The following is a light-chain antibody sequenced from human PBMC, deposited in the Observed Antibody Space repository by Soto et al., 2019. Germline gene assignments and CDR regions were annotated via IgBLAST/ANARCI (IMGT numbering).Light chain of an antibody. CDR1: QTLLYISNNKKY. CDR3: QQYYRNPLT. V-gene: IGKV4-1*01. CDR2: PAF. J-gene: IGKJ4*01. Sequence: DIVMSQSPDSLAVSLGETATINCKSSQTLLYISNNKKYVAWYQQKPGQPPRXLIYPAFTRESGVPERFSGSGSATDVTLTITNLQPDDVEVYYCQQYYRNPLTFGGGTKVDIK.